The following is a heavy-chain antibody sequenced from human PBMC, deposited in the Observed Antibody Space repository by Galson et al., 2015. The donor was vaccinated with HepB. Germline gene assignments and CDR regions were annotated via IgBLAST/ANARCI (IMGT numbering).Heavy chain of an antibody. CDR1: GFTFSSYS. D-gene: IGHD6-19*01. J-gene: IGHJ4*02. CDR3: ARERGQQWLVDDFDY. CDR2: ISSRHNYI. Sequence: SLRLSCAASGFTFSSYSMNWVRRAPGKGLEWVPSISSRHNYIYYADSVKGRFTISRDNAKNSLYLQMNSLRAEDTAVYYCARERGQQWLVDDFDYWGQGTLVTVSS. V-gene: IGHV3-21*01.